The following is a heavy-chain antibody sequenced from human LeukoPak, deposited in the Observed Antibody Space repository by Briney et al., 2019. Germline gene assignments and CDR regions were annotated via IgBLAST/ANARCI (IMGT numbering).Heavy chain of an antibody. Sequence: GGSLRLSCAASGFTVSTIYMSWVRQAPGKGLEWVSVVCSGGSTYYADSVKGRFTISRDNSKNALYLQMSSLRAEDTAVYYCARHFGVISKGVYYYYYGLDVWGQGTTVTVSS. CDR2: VCSGGST. J-gene: IGHJ6*02. CDR1: GFTVSTIY. CDR3: ARHFGVISKGVYYYYYGLDV. V-gene: IGHV3-66*04. D-gene: IGHD3-3*01.